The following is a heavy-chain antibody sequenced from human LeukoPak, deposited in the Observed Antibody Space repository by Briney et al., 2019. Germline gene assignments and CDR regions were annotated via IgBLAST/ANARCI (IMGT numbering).Heavy chain of an antibody. D-gene: IGHD3-10*01. CDR2: IWHDGSNK. J-gene: IGHJ4*02. Sequence: PGRSLILSCAASGFNFSSSGMHWVRQAPGKGLEWVAVIWHDGSNKNYADSVKGRFTISRDNSKNMLYLQMNSLRAEDTAVYYCARGAGGCFDYWGQGTLVTVSS. CDR3: ARGAGGCFDY. CDR1: GFNFSSSG. V-gene: IGHV3-33*01.